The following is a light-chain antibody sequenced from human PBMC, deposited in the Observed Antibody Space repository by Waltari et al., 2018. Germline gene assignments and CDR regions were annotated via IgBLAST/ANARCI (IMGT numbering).Light chain of an antibody. Sequence: QSVLTQPPSVSGTPGQRVTISCSGSRYNIGSNSVNWYQQLPGTAPKLLIDSNDQRPSEVPNRFSGSKSGTSASLAISGLQSEDEADYYCAAWDDSVNGHWVFGGGTKLTVL. CDR3: AAWDDSVNGHWV. J-gene: IGLJ3*02. CDR1: RYNIGSNS. V-gene: IGLV1-44*01. CDR2: SND.